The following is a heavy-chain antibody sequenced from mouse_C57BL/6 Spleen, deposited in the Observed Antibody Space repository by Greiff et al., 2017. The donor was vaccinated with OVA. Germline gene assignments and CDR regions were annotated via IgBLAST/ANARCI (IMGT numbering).Heavy chain of an antibody. V-gene: IGHV1-82*01. J-gene: IGHJ3*01. CDR3: AVRGDDGYYKGFAY. CDR1: GYAFSSSW. Sequence: VQLQQSGPELVKPGASVKISCKASGYAFSSSWMNWVKQRPGKGLEWIGRIYPGDGDTNYNGKFKGKATLTADKSSSTAYMQLSSLTSEDSAVYFCAVRGDDGYYKGFAYWGQGTLVTVSA. CDR2: IYPGDGDT. D-gene: IGHD2-3*01.